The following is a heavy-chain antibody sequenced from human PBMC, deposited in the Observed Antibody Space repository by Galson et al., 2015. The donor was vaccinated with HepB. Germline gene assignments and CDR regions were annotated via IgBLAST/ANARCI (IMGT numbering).Heavy chain of an antibody. D-gene: IGHD2-21*01. Sequence: SVKVSCKASGGTFRGRAFSWVRQAPGAGLEWMGTIIPLFGTTNYAQKFQGRVTITADESTSTAYMEVSSLRAEDTAVYYCARIHISGEFYFDKWGQGTRVTVSS. J-gene: IGHJ4*02. CDR2: IIPLFGTT. CDR3: ARIHISGEFYFDK. CDR1: GGTFRGRA. V-gene: IGHV1-69*13.